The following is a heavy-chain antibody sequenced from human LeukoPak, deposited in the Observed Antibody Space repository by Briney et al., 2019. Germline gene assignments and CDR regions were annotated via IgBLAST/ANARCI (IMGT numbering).Heavy chain of an antibody. J-gene: IGHJ4*02. CDR3: AKGSRIAARPDYFDY. V-gene: IGHV3-23*01. CDR2: INDRGNDK. Sequence: GGSLRLSCAASGFSFSSYGMNWVRQAPGKGLEWVSVINDRGNDKLYADSVKGRFTISRDNSKDTSYLQMTSLRAEDTAVYYCAKGSRIAARPDYFDYWGQGTLVTVSS. D-gene: IGHD6-6*01. CDR1: GFSFSSYG.